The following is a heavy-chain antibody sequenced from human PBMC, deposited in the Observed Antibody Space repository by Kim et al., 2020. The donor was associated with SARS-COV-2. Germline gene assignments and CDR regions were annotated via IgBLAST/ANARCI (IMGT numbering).Heavy chain of an antibody. CDR2: IYYSGST. V-gene: IGHV4-59*01. CDR1: GGSISSYY. CDR3: ARAQSSGWAFLSGMDV. J-gene: IGHJ6*01. Sequence: SETLSLTCTVSGGSISSYYWSWIRQPPGKGLEWIGYIYYSGSTNYNPSLKSRVTISVDTSKNQFSLKLSSVTAADTAVYSFARAQSSGWAFLSGMDVW. D-gene: IGHD6-19*01.